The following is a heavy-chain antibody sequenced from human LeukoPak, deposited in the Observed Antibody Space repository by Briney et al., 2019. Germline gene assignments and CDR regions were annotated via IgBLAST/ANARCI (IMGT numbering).Heavy chain of an antibody. V-gene: IGHV1-18*01. D-gene: IGHD3-22*01. CDR2: ISAYNGNT. CDR1: GYTFTSYG. Sequence: GASVKVSCKASGYTFTSYGISWVRQAPGQGLEWMGWISAYNGNTNYAQKLQGRVTMTRDMSTSTVYMELSSLRSEDTAVYYCARGGDYYDSSEFDYWGQGTLVTVSS. J-gene: IGHJ4*02. CDR3: ARGGDYYDSSEFDY.